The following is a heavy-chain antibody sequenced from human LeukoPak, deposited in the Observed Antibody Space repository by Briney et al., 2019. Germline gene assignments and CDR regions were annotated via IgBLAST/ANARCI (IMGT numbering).Heavy chain of an antibody. CDR3: AREGRDGYNEY. D-gene: IGHD5-24*01. J-gene: IGHJ4*02. V-gene: IGHV4-59*01. Sequence: SETLSLTCTVSGGSMSNYYWSWIRQPPGKGLDWIGYIYYRGSTNYNPSLKSRLFMSVDTSTNKVSLKLRSVTEADTAIYYCAREGRDGYNEYWGQGTLVIVSS. CDR1: GGSMSNYY. CDR2: IYYRGST.